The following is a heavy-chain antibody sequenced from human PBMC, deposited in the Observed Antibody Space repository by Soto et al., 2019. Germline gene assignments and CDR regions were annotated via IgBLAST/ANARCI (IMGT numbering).Heavy chain of an antibody. CDR3: ARTPGYSSSWYFDY. D-gene: IGHD6-13*01. CDR1: GYTFTGYY. V-gene: IGHV1-2*04. Sequence: ASVKVSCKASGYTFTGYYMHWVRQAPGQGLGWMGWINPNSGGTNYAQKFQGWVTMTRDTSINTAYMELSRLRSDDTAVYYCARTPGYSSSWYFDYWGQGTLVTVSS. CDR2: INPNSGGT. J-gene: IGHJ4*02.